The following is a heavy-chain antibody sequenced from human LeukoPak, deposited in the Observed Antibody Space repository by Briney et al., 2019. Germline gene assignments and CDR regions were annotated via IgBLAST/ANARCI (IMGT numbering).Heavy chain of an antibody. CDR2: VYYSGSS. D-gene: IGHD3-9*01. J-gene: IGHJ2*01. CDR3: AREPHYDLLTGNNWYFDL. Sequence: SETLSLTCIVSGGSISRSSFYWGRIRQPPRKGLEWIGSVYYSGSSYYDPSLQSRVTISVDTSKNQFSLKLSSVTAADTAVYYCAREPHYDLLTGNNWYFDLWGRGTLVTVSS. V-gene: IGHV4-39*01. CDR1: GGSISRSSFY.